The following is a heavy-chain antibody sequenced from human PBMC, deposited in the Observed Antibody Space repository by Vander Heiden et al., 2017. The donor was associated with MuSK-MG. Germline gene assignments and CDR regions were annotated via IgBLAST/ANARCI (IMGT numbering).Heavy chain of an antibody. CDR2: ISWTSAGI. CDR1: GVTFDDYA. Sequence: EVQLVESGGGLVQPGRSLRLSCAAAGVTFDDYAMHWVREAPGKGLEWVSGISWTSAGIAYADSVKGRFTISRDNARNALYLQMNSLRVEDTALYYCTKGAGYGDHSGDAFDIWGQGTMVTVSS. D-gene: IGHD4-17*01. V-gene: IGHV3-9*01. CDR3: TKGAGYGDHSGDAFDI. J-gene: IGHJ3*02.